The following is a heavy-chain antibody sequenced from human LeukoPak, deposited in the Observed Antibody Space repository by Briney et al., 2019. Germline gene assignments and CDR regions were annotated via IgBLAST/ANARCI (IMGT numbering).Heavy chain of an antibody. CDR3: AREGDSHHFDY. J-gene: IGHJ4*02. Sequence: PGGSLRLSCAASGFTFSSYGIHWVRQAPGKGLEWVAVIWYDGSNKYYADSVKGRFTISRDNSKNTLYLQMNSLRAEDTAVYYCAREGDSHHFDYWGQGTLVTVSS. D-gene: IGHD2-21*02. V-gene: IGHV3-33*01. CDR1: GFTFSSYG. CDR2: IWYDGSNK.